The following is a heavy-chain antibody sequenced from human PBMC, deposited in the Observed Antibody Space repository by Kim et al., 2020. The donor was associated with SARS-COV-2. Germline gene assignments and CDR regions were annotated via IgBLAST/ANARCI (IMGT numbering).Heavy chain of an antibody. CDR2: AST. J-gene: IGHJ4*02. D-gene: IGHD6-25*01. V-gene: IGHV3-53*01. CDR3: ARGRGFTTDY. Sequence: ASTNFADAVQGRFTISRDSSKNTVFLQMNSLRVEDTALYYCARGRGFTTDYWGQGTLVTVSS.